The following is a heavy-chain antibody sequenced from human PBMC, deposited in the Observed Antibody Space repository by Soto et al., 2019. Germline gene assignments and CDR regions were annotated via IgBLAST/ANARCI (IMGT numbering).Heavy chain of an antibody. D-gene: IGHD6-19*01. V-gene: IGHV5-51*01. CDR2: IYPGDSDT. Sequence: GESLKISCKGSGYSFTSYWIGWVRQMPGKGLERMGIIYPGDSDTRYSPSFQGQVTISADKSISTAYLQWSSLKASDTAMYYCARSTYSSGWYPYGVDVCGQGTTGTVSS. CDR1: GYSFTSYW. CDR3: ARSTYSSGWYPYGVDV. J-gene: IGHJ6*02.